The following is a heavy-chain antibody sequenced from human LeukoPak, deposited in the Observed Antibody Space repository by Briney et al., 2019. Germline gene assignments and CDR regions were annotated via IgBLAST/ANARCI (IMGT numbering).Heavy chain of an antibody. Sequence: SLRLSCAASGFTFDDYAMHWVRQAPGKGLEWVSGISWNSGSIGYADSVKGRFTISRDNAKNSLYLQMNSLRAEDTAVYYCARDPPNSGYALDVWGQGTMVTVSS. D-gene: IGHD7-27*01. V-gene: IGHV3-9*01. CDR1: GFTFDDYA. CDR3: ARDPPNSGYALDV. CDR2: ISWNSGSI. J-gene: IGHJ3*01.